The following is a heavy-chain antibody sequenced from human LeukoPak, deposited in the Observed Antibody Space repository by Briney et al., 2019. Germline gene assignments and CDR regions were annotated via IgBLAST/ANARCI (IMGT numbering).Heavy chain of an antibody. J-gene: IGHJ3*02. CDR1: GDSISSSSYY. D-gene: IGHD3-22*01. CDR3: ARVGSTIIVGDGFDI. V-gene: IGHV4-39*01. CDR2: IYSSVT. Sequence: SETLSLTCTVSGDSISSSSYYWGWIRQPPGKGLEWIASIYSSVTYYNPSLKSRVTISVDTSKNQFSLNLSSVTAADTAVYYCARVGSTIIVGDGFDIWGQGTMVTFSS.